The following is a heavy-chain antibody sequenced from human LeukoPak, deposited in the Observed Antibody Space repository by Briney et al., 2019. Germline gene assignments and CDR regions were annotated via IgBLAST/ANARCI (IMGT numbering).Heavy chain of an antibody. CDR2: ISYDGSDK. CDR1: GFTFSSYV. Sequence: GRSLRLSCAASGFTFSSYVMHWVRQAPGKGLEWVALISYDGSDKYYADSVKGRFNISRDNSKNRLYLQMNSLRAEDTAVYYCARDSWECRGGSCYPYNWFDPWGQGTLVTVSS. CDR3: ARDSWECRGGSCYPYNWFDP. V-gene: IGHV3-30*01. D-gene: IGHD2-15*01. J-gene: IGHJ5*02.